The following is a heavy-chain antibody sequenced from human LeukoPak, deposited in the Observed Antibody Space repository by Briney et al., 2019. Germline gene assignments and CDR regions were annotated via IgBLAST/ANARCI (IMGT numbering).Heavy chain of an antibody. J-gene: IGHJ4*02. CDR1: GGSISSYY. V-gene: IGHV4-59*01. D-gene: IGHD3-22*01. CDR3: ARDAPYYYDSSGFAFDY. CDR2: IYYSGST. Sequence: PSETLSLTCTVSGGSISSYYWSWIRQPPGKGLEWIGYIYYSGSTNYNPSLKSRVTISVDTSKNQFSLKLSSVTAADTAVYYCARDAPYYYDSSGFAFDYWGQGTLVTVSS.